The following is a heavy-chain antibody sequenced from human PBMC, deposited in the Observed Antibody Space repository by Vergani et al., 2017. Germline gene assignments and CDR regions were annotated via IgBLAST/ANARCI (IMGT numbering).Heavy chain of an antibody. V-gene: IGHV3-20*04. D-gene: IGHD3-3*01. J-gene: IGHJ4*02. CDR2: INWNGGST. Sequence: EVQLVESGGGVVRPGGSLRLSCAASGFTFDGYGMSRVRQAPGKGLEWVSGINWNGGSTGYADSVKGRFTISRDNAKNSLYLQMNSLRAEDTALYYCARERNAYYXFWSGYYTQYYFDYWGQGTLVTVSS. CDR1: GFTFDGYG. CDR3: ARERNAYYXFWSGYYTQYYFDY.